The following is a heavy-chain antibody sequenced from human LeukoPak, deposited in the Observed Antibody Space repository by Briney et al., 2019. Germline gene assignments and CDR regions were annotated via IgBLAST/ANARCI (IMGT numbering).Heavy chain of an antibody. CDR2: IYYSGST. CDR3: ARGPRWYTMVRGPRLAFDI. Sequence: SETLSLTCTVSGGSISSSSYYWGWIRQPPGKGLEWIGGIYYSGSTYYNPSLKSRVTISVDTSKNQFSLKLSSVTAADTAVYYCARGPRWYTMVRGPRLAFDIWGQGTMVTVSS. V-gene: IGHV4-39*07. CDR1: GGSISSSSYY. J-gene: IGHJ3*02. D-gene: IGHD3-10*01.